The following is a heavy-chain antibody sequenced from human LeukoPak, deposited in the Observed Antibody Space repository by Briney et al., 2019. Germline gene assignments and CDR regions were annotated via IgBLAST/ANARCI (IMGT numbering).Heavy chain of an antibody. V-gene: IGHV3-9*01. CDR1: GFTFDDYA. CDR3: ARDRSGSLDY. Sequence: GGSLRLSCAASGFTFDDYAMNWVRQAPGKGLEWVSGISWTSGSMGYADSVKGRFTISRDNSKNTLYLQMNSLRAEDTAVYYCARDRSGSLDYWGQGTLVTVSS. D-gene: IGHD1-26*01. J-gene: IGHJ4*02. CDR2: ISWTSGSM.